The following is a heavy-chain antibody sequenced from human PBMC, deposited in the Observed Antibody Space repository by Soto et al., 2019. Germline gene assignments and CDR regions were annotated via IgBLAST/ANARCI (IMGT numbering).Heavy chain of an antibody. Sequence: PGGSLRLSCTGSGFSFFSYAMSWVRQAPGKGLEWVSTISGSGGHTHYADSVKGRFVVSRDNDKNTVYLHMSSLTGEDTAVYFCAKIEMGWFAHWGQGTQVTVSS. CDR2: ISGSGGHT. CDR3: AKIEMGWFAH. J-gene: IGHJ5*02. V-gene: IGHV3-23*01. D-gene: IGHD2-8*01. CDR1: GFSFFSYA.